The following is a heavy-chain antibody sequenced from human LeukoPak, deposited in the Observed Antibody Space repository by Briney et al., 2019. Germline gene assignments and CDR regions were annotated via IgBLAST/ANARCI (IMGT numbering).Heavy chain of an antibody. CDR3: ATSLWTFGGTNLFDI. J-gene: IGHJ3*02. V-gene: IGHV3-30-3*01. CDR2: ISYDGSNK. Sequence: GGSLRLSCAASGFTFSSYAMRWVRQAPGKGLEWVAVISYDGSNKYYADSVKGRFTISRDNSKNTLYLQMNSLRAEDTAVYYCATSLWTFGGTNLFDIWGQGTMVTVSS. D-gene: IGHD3-16*01. CDR1: GFTFSSYA.